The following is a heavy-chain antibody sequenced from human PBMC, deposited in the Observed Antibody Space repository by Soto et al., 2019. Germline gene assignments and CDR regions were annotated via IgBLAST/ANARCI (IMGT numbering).Heavy chain of an antibody. D-gene: IGHD2-2*01. J-gene: IGHJ4*02. CDR3: AKSLSAIPGDS. V-gene: IGHV1-18*01. Sequence: ASVKVSCKASGYTFSSYGLSWVRQAPGQGLQWMGWISTYNGNTNYAQNVQGRVTMTTDTSMSIAYMELRSLRAEDTAVYHCAKSLSAIPGDSWGQGTLVTVSS. CDR2: ISTYNGNT. CDR1: GYTFSSYG.